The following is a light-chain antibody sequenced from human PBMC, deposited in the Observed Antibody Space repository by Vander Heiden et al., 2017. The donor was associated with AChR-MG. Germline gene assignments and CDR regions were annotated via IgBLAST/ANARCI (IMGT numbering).Light chain of an antibody. CDR2: AAS. Sequence: DIQMTQSPPSLSAAVGDRVTLPCRASQSIATQLNWYQQQPGKAPNLLISAASILQSGVPSRFSGSGSGTDFTLTITSLQPEDFATYFCQQSYSTQFTFGPGTKVDIK. CDR3: QQSYSTQFT. V-gene: IGKV1-39*01. J-gene: IGKJ3*01. CDR1: QSIATQ.